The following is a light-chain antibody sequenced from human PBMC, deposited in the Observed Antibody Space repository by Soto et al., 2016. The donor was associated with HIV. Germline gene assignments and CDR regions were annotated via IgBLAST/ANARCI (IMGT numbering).Light chain of an antibody. J-gene: IGKJ3*01. V-gene: IGKV1-9*01. Sequence: DIQLTQSPSFLSASVGDRVTITCRASQDISSYSAWYQQKPGKAPKLLIYATSTLQSGVPSRFSGTGSGTEFTLTISSLQPEDFATYYCQQLNLYPFTFGPGTKVDVK. CDR1: QDISSY. CDR3: QQLNLYPFT. CDR2: ATS.